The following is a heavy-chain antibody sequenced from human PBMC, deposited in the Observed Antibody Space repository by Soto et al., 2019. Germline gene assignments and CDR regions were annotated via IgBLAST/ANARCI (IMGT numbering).Heavy chain of an antibody. CDR2: IYPGDSGT. CDR3: ARQPVVVVPAAIYYYYYGMDV. V-gene: IGHV5-51*01. J-gene: IGHJ6*02. Sequence: PGESLKISCKGSGYSFTSYWIGWVRQMPGKGLEWMGIIYPGDSGTRYSPSFQGQVTISADKSISTAYLQWSSLKASDTAMYYCARQPVVVVPAAIYYYYYGMDVWGQGTTVTVSS. D-gene: IGHD2-2*01. CDR1: GYSFTSYW.